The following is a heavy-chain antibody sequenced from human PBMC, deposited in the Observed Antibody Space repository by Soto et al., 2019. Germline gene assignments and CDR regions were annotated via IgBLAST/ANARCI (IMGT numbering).Heavy chain of an antibody. D-gene: IGHD5-12*01. CDR3: ARDDYRFSSGYGFSMDV. V-gene: IGHV3-30-3*01. CDR1: GFTFSSYA. J-gene: IGHJ6*02. Sequence: QVQLVESGGGVVQPGRSLRLSCAASGFTFSSYAMHWVRQAPGKGLEWVAVISYDGSNKYYADSVKGRFTISRDNSKKTLYMRMNCMRAEDKAVYYWARDDYRFSSGYGFSMDVWGQGTTVTVSS. CDR2: ISYDGSNK.